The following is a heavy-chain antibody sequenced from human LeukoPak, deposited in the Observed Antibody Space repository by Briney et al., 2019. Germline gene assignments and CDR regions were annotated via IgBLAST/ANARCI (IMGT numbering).Heavy chain of an antibody. CDR1: GFTFTSSA. V-gene: IGHV1-58*01. Sequence: SVKVSCKASGFTFTSSAVQWVRQARGQRLEWIGWIVVGSGNTNYAQKFQERVTITRDMSTSTAYMGLSSLRSEDTAVYYCAADEGGLRFSQAAPYWGQGTLVTVSS. CDR2: IVVGSGNT. CDR3: AADEGGLRFSQAAPY. J-gene: IGHJ1*01. D-gene: IGHD3-3*01.